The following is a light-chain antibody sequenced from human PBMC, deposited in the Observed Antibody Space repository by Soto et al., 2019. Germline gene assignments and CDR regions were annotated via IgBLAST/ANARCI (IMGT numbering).Light chain of an antibody. V-gene: IGKV3-15*01. CDR2: DAS. CDR3: QQYNNWPQT. J-gene: IGKJ1*01. CDR1: QSLRSS. Sequence: EVVMTQTQGTLSLSPGERATLSCRASQSLRSSLAWYQQKPGQAPRLLIYDASTRATGIPARFSGSGSGTDFTLTISGLQSEDFAVYYCQQYNNWPQTFGQGTKVDI.